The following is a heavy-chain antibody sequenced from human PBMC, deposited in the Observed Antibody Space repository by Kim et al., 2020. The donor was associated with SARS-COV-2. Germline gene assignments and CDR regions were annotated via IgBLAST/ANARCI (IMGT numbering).Heavy chain of an antibody. Sequence: SVKGRFTISRDNSKNTLYLQMNSLRAEDTAVYYCAQMYSSSLSGNWFDPWGQGTLVTVSS. V-gene: IGHV3-23*01. CDR3: AQMYSSSLSGNWFDP. J-gene: IGHJ5*02. D-gene: IGHD6-6*01.